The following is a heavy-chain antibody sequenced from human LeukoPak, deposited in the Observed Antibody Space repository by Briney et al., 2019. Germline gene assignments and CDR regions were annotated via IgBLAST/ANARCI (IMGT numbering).Heavy chain of an antibody. CDR2: IYSGGST. CDR3: AKAYSSSWYFFDY. CDR1: GFTVSSNY. V-gene: IGHV3-53*01. D-gene: IGHD6-13*01. Sequence: HPGGSLRLSCAASGFTVSSNYMSWVRQAPGKGLEWVSVIYSGGSTYYADSVKGRFTISRDNSKNTLYLQMNSLRAEDTAVYYCAKAYSSSWYFFDYWGQGILVTVSS. J-gene: IGHJ4*02.